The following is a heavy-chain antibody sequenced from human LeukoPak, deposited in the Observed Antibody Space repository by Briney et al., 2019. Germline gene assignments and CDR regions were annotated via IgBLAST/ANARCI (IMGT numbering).Heavy chain of an antibody. CDR1: GDSVSSISAA. D-gene: IGHD2-15*01. CDR2: TYYRSKWDN. CDR3: ARDTGVRGSFGWFDP. Sequence: SQTLSLTCAISGDSVSSISAAWNWIRQSPSRGLEWLGRTYYRSKWDNDYAVSVKSRITINPDTSKNQFTLHLNSVTPEDTAVYYCARDTGVRGSFGWFDPWGQGTLVTVSS. V-gene: IGHV6-1*01. J-gene: IGHJ5*02.